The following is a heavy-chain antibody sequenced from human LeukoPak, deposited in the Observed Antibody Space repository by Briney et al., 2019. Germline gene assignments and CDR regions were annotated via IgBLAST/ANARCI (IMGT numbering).Heavy chain of an antibody. D-gene: IGHD2-21*02. CDR3: ARDNRTTYCGGDCYSSPYYYYGMDV. J-gene: IGHJ6*02. Sequence: ASVKVSCKASGGTFSSYAISWVRQAPGQGLEWMGGIIPIFGTANYAQKFQGRVTITADESTSTAYMELSSLRSEDTAVYYCARDNRTTYCGGDCYSSPYYYYGMDVWGQGTTVTVSS. V-gene: IGHV1-69*13. CDR1: GGTFSSYA. CDR2: IIPIFGTA.